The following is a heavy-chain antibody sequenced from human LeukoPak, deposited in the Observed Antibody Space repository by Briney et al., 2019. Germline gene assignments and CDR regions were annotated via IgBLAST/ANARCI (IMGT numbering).Heavy chain of an antibody. CDR3: TRHTMDV. CDR1: GFPFSVSA. CDR2: IRSKANNYAT. Sequence: GSLSLPCAASGFPFSVSAMPWVRQASGKGLEWVGRIRSKANNYATEYDASVKGRFTISRDDSKNTAYLQMNSLRTEDTAVYYCTRHTMDVWGQGTTVTVSS. V-gene: IGHV3-73*01. J-gene: IGHJ6*01.